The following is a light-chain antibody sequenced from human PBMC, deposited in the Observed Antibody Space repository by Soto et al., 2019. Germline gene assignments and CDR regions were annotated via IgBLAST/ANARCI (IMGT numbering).Light chain of an antibody. CDR1: QSVSSSY. Sequence: EIVLTQSPGTLSLSPGERATLSCRASQSVSSSYLAWYQQKPGQAPRLLIYGASSRATGIPDSFSGSGSGTDFTLTISRLEPEDFAVYYWQQYGSSPYTFGQGTKLEIK. V-gene: IGKV3-20*01. CDR2: GAS. CDR3: QQYGSSPYT. J-gene: IGKJ2*01.